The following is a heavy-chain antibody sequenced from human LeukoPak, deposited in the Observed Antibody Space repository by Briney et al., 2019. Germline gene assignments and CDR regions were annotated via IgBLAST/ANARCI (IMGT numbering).Heavy chain of an antibody. CDR2: IYASGNT. CDR3: ARDYYDSSGYSLFAL. V-gene: IGHV4-4*07. D-gene: IGHD3-22*01. J-gene: IGHJ5*02. CDR1: GGSISSYY. Sequence: SETLSLTCTVSGGSISSYYWSWLRQPAGKGLEWIGRIYASGNTDYNPSLTSRVTMSIDTSKSQFSMRLTSVTAADTAVYYCARDYYDSSGYSLFALWGQGTLVTVSS.